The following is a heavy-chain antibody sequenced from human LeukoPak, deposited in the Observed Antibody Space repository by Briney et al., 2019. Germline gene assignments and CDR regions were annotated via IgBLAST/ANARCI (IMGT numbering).Heavy chain of an antibody. D-gene: IGHD3-10*01. CDR3: ARDVGGIDSFDY. J-gene: IGHJ4*02. V-gene: IGHV1-3*01. CDR2: INAGNGNT. Sequence: GASVKVSCKASGGTFISYAMHWVRQAPGQRLEWMGWINAGNGNTEYSQKFQGRVTITRDTSASTAYMELSSLRSEDTAVYYCARDVGGIDSFDYWGQGTLVTVSS. CDR1: GGTFISYA.